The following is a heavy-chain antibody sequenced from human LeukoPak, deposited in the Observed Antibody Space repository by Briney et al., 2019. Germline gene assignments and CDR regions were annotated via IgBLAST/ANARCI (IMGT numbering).Heavy chain of an antibody. D-gene: IGHD3-9*01. V-gene: IGHV1-2*02. CDR3: ATDNYGMLDY. Sequence: GASVKVSCKASGYTFTDYYIHWVRRAPGQGLEWMGWVDPRSGITKCTQKFQGRVTMTRDTSINTVYVDLSGLTFDDTAVYYCATDNYGMLDYWGQGTLVXVSS. CDR2: VDPRSGIT. CDR1: GYTFTDYY. J-gene: IGHJ4*02.